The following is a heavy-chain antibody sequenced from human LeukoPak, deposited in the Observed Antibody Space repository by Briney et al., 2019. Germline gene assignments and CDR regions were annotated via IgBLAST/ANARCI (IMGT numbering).Heavy chain of an antibody. CDR2: INPSGGST. J-gene: IGHJ4*02. V-gene: IGHV1-46*01. CDR1: GYTFTGYY. CDR3: ARDWVGATLDY. D-gene: IGHD1-26*01. Sequence: ASVKVSCKAFGYTFTGYYMHWVRQAPGQGLEWMGIINPSGGSTSYAQKFQGRVTMTRDMSTSTVYMELSSLRSEDTAVYYCARDWVGATLDYWGQGTLVTVSS.